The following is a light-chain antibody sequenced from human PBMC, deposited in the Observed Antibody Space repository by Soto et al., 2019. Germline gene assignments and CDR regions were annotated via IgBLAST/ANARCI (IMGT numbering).Light chain of an antibody. CDR2: EVY. CDR3: SSFTRTNTWV. J-gene: IGLJ3*02. V-gene: IGLV2-14*01. Sequence: QSALTQPASVSGSPGQSITISCTGTSRDIGAYNYVSWYQQHPGKAPRLMFYEVYNRPSGVSKRFSASKSGSTASLTISGLQPEDEADYYCSSFTRTNTWVFGGGTKLTVL. CDR1: SRDIGAYNY.